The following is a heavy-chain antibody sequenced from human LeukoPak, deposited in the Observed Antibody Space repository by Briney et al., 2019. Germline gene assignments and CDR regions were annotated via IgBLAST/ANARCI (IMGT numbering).Heavy chain of an antibody. CDR3: ARGGGDYDFWSGYCSGAPHYYYGMDV. J-gene: IGHJ6*02. CDR1: GGSFSGCY. CDR2: INHSGST. Sequence: SETLSLTCAVYGGSFSGCYWSWIRQPPGKGLEWIEEINHSGSTNYNPSLKSRVTISVDTSKNQFSLKLSSVTAADTAVYYCARGGGDYDFWSGYCSGAPHYYYGMDVWGQGTTVTVSS. D-gene: IGHD3-3*01. V-gene: IGHV4-34*01.